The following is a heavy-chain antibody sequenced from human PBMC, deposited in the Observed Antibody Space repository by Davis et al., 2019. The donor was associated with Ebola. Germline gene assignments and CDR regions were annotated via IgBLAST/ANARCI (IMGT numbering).Heavy chain of an antibody. CDR2: INAGNGNT. CDR1: GGTFSSYA. V-gene: IGHV1-3*01. Sequence: ASVKVSCKASGGTFSSYAISWVRQAPGQRLEWMGWINAGNGNTKYSQKFQGRVTITRDTSASTAYMELSSLRSEDTAVYYCARDPTYYYYGMDVWGQGTTVTVSS. J-gene: IGHJ6*02. CDR3: ARDPTYYYYGMDV.